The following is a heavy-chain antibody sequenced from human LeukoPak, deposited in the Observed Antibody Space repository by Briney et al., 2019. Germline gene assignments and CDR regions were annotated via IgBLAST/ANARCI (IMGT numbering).Heavy chain of an antibody. Sequence: GGSLRLSCAASAFTFSSYSMNWVRQAPGKGLERVSSISSRSSYIFYADSVKGRFTISRDNAKNSLYLQMNSLGAEDTAVYYCARDAQWLVPEGYYYYMDVWGKGTTVTVSS. CDR2: ISSRSSYI. CDR1: AFTFSSYS. V-gene: IGHV3-21*01. J-gene: IGHJ6*03. CDR3: ARDAQWLVPEGYYYYMDV. D-gene: IGHD6-19*01.